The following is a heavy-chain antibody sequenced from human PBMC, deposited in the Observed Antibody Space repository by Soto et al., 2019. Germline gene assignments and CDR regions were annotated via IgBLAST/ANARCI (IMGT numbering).Heavy chain of an antibody. J-gene: IGHJ6*02. Sequence: QVHLLLQSGAEVKKPGSSVKVSCKASGGTPSNSAISWVRQAPGQGLEGMGGIIPVLGLVKYAQNFQGRVKITADESTNTADMELSSVRPEDTAVYYCAGGRIVVVGSRAYYGMDVWGQGTTVTVSS. D-gene: IGHD3-22*01. CDR3: AGGRIVVVGSRAYYGMDV. V-gene: IGHV1-69*01. CDR2: IIPVLGLV. CDR1: GGTPSNSA.